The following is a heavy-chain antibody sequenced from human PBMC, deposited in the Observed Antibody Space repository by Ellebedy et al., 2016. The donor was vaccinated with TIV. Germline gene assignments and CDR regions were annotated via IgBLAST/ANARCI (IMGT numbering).Heavy chain of an antibody. V-gene: IGHV3-74*01. CDR2: INGDGSNI. CDR1: GFPFSNSS. D-gene: IGHD1-20*01. CDR3: ARDPYNWNGPFDY. Sequence: GESLNISCAASGFPFSNSSVHWVRQVPGKRQVWVARINGDGSNIGSADSVNGRFTISRDNAKSTLYLQMNSLRAEDTAVYYCARDPYNWNGPFDYWGQGTLVTVSS. J-gene: IGHJ4*02.